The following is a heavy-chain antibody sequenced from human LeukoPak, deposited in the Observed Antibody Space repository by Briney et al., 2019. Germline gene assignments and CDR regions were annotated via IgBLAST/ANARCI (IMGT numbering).Heavy chain of an antibody. J-gene: IGHJ5*02. Sequence: GGSLSLSCAASGFTLRSQKMHWVRQAPGKGLEWVSYISNGGTTILYADSVKGRFAISRDDAKNALYLQMNSLRAEDTALYYCVREAIVEACFDPWGQGTLVTVSS. CDR3: VREAIVEACFDP. V-gene: IGHV3-48*03. D-gene: IGHD2/OR15-2a*01. CDR1: GFTLRSQK. CDR2: ISNGGTTI.